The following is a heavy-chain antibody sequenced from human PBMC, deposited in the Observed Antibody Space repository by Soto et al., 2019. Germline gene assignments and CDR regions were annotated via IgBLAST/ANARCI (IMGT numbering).Heavy chain of an antibody. CDR3: ARDPVPGVPDYFDR. CDR1: GFVFGNYA. CDR2: IGHDGVNK. Sequence: QVRLVESGGGVVQPGRSLRLSCAASGFVFGNYAMHWVRQAPGKGPGWVTVIGHDGVNKYYGDSVRGRFTVSRDDSKNTLYLEMNSLRFEDSAVYYCARDPVPGVPDYFDRWGQGTLVTVSS. J-gene: IGHJ4*02. V-gene: IGHV3-30*03. D-gene: IGHD2-8*01.